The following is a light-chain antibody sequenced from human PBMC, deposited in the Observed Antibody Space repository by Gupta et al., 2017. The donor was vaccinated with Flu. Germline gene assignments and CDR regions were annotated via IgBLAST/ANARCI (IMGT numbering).Light chain of an antibody. CDR2: EVS. J-gene: IGLJ2*01. CDR1: SSDDGGYNY. V-gene: IGLV2-14*01. Sequence: QSALPQPASVSGSPGQSITTSCTGTSSDDGGYNYVSWYQQHPGKAPKLMIYEVSNRPSGVSNRFSGSKSGNTATLTISGTQAEDEADYYCSAYTSSSALFGGGTKLTVL. CDR3: SAYTSSSAL.